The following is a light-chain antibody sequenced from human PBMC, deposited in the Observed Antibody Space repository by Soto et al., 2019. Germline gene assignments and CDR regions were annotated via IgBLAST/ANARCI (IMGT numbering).Light chain of an antibody. CDR3: HQYSNWPPWT. CDR1: QSLSDN. CDR2: RAS. Sequence: EIVMTQSPASLSVSPGERATLSCRASQSLSDNLAWYQQKPGQAPRLLIYRASTRATGVPARFSASGSGTEFTLTISSLQSEDSAVYYCHQYSNWPPWTFDPGTKVEIK. J-gene: IGKJ1*01. V-gene: IGKV3-15*01.